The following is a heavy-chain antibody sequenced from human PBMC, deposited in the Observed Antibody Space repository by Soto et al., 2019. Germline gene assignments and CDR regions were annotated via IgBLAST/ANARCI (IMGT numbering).Heavy chain of an antibody. J-gene: IGHJ6*03. Sequence: SETLSLTCTVSGGSISSYYWSWIRQPPGKGLEWIGYIYYSGSTNYNPSLKSRVTISVDTSKNQFSLKLSSVTAADTAVYYCARGSIVVVTAAFHYMDVWGKGTTVTVSS. V-gene: IGHV4-59*12. CDR1: GGSISSYY. D-gene: IGHD2-2*01. CDR3: ARGSIVVVTAAFHYMDV. CDR2: IYYSGST.